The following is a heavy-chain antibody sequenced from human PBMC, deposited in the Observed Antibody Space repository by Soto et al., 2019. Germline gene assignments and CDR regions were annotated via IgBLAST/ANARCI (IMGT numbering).Heavy chain of an antibody. V-gene: IGHV1-46*01. J-gene: IGHJ5*02. D-gene: IGHD1-26*01. CDR1: GYTFTTYY. Sequence: ASVQVSCKASGYTFTTYYMLWVRQAPGQGLERRGIINPSGGITSYAQKVQGRVTMTRDTSTSTVYMELSSLRSEDTAEYYCASERISGSYHISNWFDPWGQGTLVTVSA. CDR2: INPSGGIT. CDR3: ASERISGSYHISNWFDP.